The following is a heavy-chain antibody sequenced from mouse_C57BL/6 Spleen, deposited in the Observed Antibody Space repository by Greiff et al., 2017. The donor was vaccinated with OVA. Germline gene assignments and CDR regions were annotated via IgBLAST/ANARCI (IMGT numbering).Heavy chain of an antibody. D-gene: IGHD1-1*02. J-gene: IGHJ2*01. Sequence: VQLQESGAELVRPGASVKLSCKASGYTFTDYYINWVKQRPGQGLEWIARIYPGSGNTYYNEKFKGKATLTAEKSSSTAYMQLSSLTSEDSAVYFCARSCGKDYCDYWGQGTTRTVSS. CDR2: IYPGSGNT. V-gene: IGHV1-76*01. CDR1: GYTFTDYY. CDR3: ARSCGKDYCDY.